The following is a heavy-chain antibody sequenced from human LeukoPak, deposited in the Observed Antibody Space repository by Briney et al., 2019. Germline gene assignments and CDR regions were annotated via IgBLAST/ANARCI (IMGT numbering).Heavy chain of an antibody. V-gene: IGHV4-31*03. Sequence: PSETLSLTCTVSGGSISSGGYYWSWIRQHPGKGLEWIGYIYYSGSTYYNPSLKSRVTISVDASKNQFSLKLSSVTAADTAVYYCARDLFGIYGRAGLDPWGQGTLVTVSS. CDR1: GGSISSGGYY. D-gene: IGHD3-16*01. CDR2: IYYSGST. CDR3: ARDLFGIYGRAGLDP. J-gene: IGHJ5*02.